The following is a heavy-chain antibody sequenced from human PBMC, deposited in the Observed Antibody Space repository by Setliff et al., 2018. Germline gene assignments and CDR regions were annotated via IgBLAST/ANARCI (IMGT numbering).Heavy chain of an antibody. CDR2: ISSYNDVT. CDR1: GYTFTNYG. J-gene: IGHJ6*02. Sequence: GASVKVSCKASGYTFTNYGISWVRQAPGQGLEWMGWISSYNDVTNYEQRFQGRVTMTTDTSTNTVFMEPRSLRSDDTAMFYCARVVYYASGSSLSYGMDVWGQGTAVTVSS. V-gene: IGHV1-18*01. CDR3: ARVVYYASGSSLSYGMDV. D-gene: IGHD3-10*01.